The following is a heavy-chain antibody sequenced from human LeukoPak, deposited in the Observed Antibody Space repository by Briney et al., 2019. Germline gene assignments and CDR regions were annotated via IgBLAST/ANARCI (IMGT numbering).Heavy chain of an antibody. J-gene: IGHJ4*02. CDR2: ISSSGSTI. CDR3: ARDGSSVAGSILSFDY. D-gene: IGHD6-19*01. Sequence: GGSLRLSCAASGFTFSSYEMNWVRQAPGKGLEWVSYISSSGSTIYYADSVRGRFTISRDNAKNSLYLQMNSLRAEDTAVYYCARDGSSVAGSILSFDYWGQGTLVTVSS. CDR1: GFTFSSYE. V-gene: IGHV3-48*03.